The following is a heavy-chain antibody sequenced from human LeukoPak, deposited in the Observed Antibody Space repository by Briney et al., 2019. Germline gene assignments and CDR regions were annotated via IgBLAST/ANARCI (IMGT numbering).Heavy chain of an antibody. CDR3: ATTLYDSSGYSPEYYFDY. CDR1: GYTFTIYG. D-gene: IGHD3-22*01. J-gene: IGHJ4*02. Sequence: SVKVSFKASGYTFTIYGISWVRQAPGQGLEGMGWISAYNGNTNYAQKLQGRVTMTTHTSTSTAYMELRSLRSDATAVYYCATTLYDSSGYSPEYYFDYWGPGTLVTVSS. CDR2: ISAYNGNT. V-gene: IGHV1-18*01.